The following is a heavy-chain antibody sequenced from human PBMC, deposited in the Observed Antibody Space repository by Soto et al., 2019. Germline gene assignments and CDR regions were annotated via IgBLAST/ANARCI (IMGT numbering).Heavy chain of an antibody. CDR2: IKSKTDGGTT. CDR1: GFTFSNAW. J-gene: IGHJ6*02. D-gene: IGHD6-19*01. V-gene: IGHV3-15*01. CDR3: TTGAAGFYYYYAMDV. Sequence: GGSLRLSCAASGFTFSNAWMSWVRQAPGKGLEWVARIKSKTDGGTTDYVAPVKGRFSISRDDSKTTLYLQMNSLKAEDTAVYYCTTGAAGFYYYYAMDVWGQGTTVTVSS.